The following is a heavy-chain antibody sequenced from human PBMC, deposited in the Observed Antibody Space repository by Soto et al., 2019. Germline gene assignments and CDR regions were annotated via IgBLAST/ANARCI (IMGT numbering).Heavy chain of an antibody. CDR1: GYTFTSYG. CDR3: ARDSRGYYGSGSYYNYYYYGMDV. J-gene: IGHJ6*02. CDR2: ISAYNGNT. D-gene: IGHD3-10*01. V-gene: IGHV1-18*01. Sequence: ASVKVSCKASGYTFTSYGISWVRQAPGQGLEWMGWISAYNGNTNYAQKLQGRVTMTTDTSTSTAYMELRSLRSDDTAVYYCARDSRGYYGSGSYYNYYYYGMDVWGQGTTVTVSS.